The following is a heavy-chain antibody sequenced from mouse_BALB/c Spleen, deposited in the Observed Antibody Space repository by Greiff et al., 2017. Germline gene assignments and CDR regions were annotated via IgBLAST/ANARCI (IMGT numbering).Heavy chain of an antibody. V-gene: IGHV2-9*02. J-gene: IGHJ4*01. CDR2: IWAGGST. Sequence: VQLQQSGPGLVAPSQSLSITCTVSGFSLTSYGVHWVRQPPGKGLEWLGVIWAGGSTNYNSALMSRLSISKDNSKSQVFLKMNSLQTDDTAMYYCARDQGRYGYYAMDYWGQGTSVTVSS. CDR3: ARDQGRYGYYAMDY. D-gene: IGHD2-14*01. CDR1: GFSLTSYG.